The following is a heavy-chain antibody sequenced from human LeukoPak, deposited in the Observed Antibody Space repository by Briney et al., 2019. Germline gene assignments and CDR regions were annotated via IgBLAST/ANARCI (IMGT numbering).Heavy chain of an antibody. CDR2: INHSGST. J-gene: IGHJ3*02. Sequence: SETLSLTCAVYGGSFSGYYWGWIRQPPGKGLEWIGEINHSGSTNYNPSLKSRVTISVDTSKNQFSLKLSSVTAADTAVYYCARTYDSSKNDAFDIWGQGTMVTVSS. CDR1: GGSFSGYY. D-gene: IGHD3-22*01. CDR3: ARTYDSSKNDAFDI. V-gene: IGHV4-34*01.